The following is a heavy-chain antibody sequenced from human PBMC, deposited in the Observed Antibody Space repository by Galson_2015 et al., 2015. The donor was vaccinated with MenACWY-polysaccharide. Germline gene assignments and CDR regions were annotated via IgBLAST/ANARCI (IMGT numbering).Heavy chain of an antibody. CDR2: MNPNSGNT. J-gene: IGHJ4*02. CDR3: AGIIARKYTFADS. CDR1: GYTFSNYD. V-gene: IGHV1-8*01. Sequence: SVKVSCKASGYTFSNYDINWVRQATGQGLEWMGWMNPNSGNTGYAQKFQGRVTMTSSSAMATAYMELNNLRSDDTAVYYCAGIIARKYTFADSWGQGTLVTVSS. D-gene: IGHD2-21*01.